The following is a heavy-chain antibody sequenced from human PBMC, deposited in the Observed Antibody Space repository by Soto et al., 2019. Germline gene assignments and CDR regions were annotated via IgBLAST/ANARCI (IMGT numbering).Heavy chain of an antibody. CDR2: IIPIFGTA. J-gene: IGHJ6*02. Sequence: GASVKVSCKASGGTFSSYAISWVRQAPGQGLEWMGGIIPIFGTANYAQKFQGRVTITADESTSTAYMELSSLRSEDTAVYYCASRELDWLPNQPYYYYGMDVWGQGTTVTVSS. V-gene: IGHV1-69*13. CDR3: ASRELDWLPNQPYYYYGMDV. D-gene: IGHD3-3*01. CDR1: GGTFSSYA.